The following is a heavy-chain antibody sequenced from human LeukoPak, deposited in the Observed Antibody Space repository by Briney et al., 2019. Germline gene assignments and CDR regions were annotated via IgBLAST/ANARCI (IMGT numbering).Heavy chain of an antibody. CDR3: ARPYYGSGSRDY. Sequence: PSETLSLTCTVSGGSISSYYWSWIRQPPGKGLEWIGYIYYSGSTYYNPSLKSRVTISVDTSKNQFSLKLSSVTAADTAVYYCARPYYGSGSRDYWGQGTLVTVSS. D-gene: IGHD3-10*01. CDR2: IYYSGST. CDR1: GGSISSYY. J-gene: IGHJ4*02. V-gene: IGHV4-59*08.